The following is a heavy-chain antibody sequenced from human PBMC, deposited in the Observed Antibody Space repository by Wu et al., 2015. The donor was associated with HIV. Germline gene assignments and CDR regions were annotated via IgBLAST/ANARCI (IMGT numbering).Heavy chain of an antibody. J-gene: IGHJ6*02. Sequence: QGQLVQFGAEVKKPGSSVKVTCKASGDGFTSYAVSWVRQAPGQGLEWMGGINPLFGTTKHAQKFQDRVTFTTDESRTTAYMELRSLRSEDTAAYYCARNTGAVATSLYSLGVWGQGTTVAVSS. V-gene: IGHV1-69*05. D-gene: IGHD5-12*01. CDR2: INPLFGTT. CDR1: GDGFTSYA. CDR3: ARNTGAVATSLYSLGV.